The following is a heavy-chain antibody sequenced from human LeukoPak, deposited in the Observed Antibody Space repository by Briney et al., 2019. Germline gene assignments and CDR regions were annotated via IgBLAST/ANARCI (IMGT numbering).Heavy chain of an antibody. CDR2: ISAYNGNT. V-gene: IGHV1-18*01. Sequence: ASVKVSCKASGYTFTSYGISWVRQAPGQGLEGMGWISAYNGNTNYAQKLQGRVTMTTDTSTSTAYMELRSLRSDPTAVYCCARDPTGTTLADYYYYGMDVWGQGTTVTVSS. D-gene: IGHD1/OR15-1a*01. CDR1: GYTFTSYG. CDR3: ARDPTGTTLADYYYYGMDV. J-gene: IGHJ6*02.